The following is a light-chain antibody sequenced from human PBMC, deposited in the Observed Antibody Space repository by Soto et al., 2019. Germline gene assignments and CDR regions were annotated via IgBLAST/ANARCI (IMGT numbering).Light chain of an antibody. CDR1: QSVYSSY. CDR3: QQYYSSRWT. Sequence: EIVLTQSPGTLSLSPGERATLSCRASQSVYSSYLAWYQQKPGQAPRLLIYGAASRATGSPDRFSGSGSGTDFSLTISRREPEDFAVEYCQQYYSSRWTFGQGTKVDIK. J-gene: IGKJ1*01. CDR2: GAA. V-gene: IGKV3-20*01.